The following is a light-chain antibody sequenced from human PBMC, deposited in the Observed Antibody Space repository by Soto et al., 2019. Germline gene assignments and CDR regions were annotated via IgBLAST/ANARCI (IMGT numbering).Light chain of an antibody. CDR2: EDN. CDR1: SGSIASNY. J-gene: IGLJ2*01. Sequence: NFMLTQPHSVSESPGKTVTISCTRSSGSIASNYVQWYQQRPGSAPTPVLYEDNERPSGVPDRFSGSIDSSSNSASLTISGLKTDDEADYYFQSYHSGNVVFGGGTQLTVL. V-gene: IGLV6-57*04. CDR3: QSYHSGNVV.